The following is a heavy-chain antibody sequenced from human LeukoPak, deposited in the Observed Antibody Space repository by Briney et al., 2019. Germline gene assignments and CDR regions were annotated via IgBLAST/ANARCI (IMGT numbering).Heavy chain of an antibody. J-gene: IGHJ1*01. CDR1: GYTFTSYG. CDR2: ISAYNGNT. CDR3: ARAGVAVAGTQYFQL. Sequence: GASVKVSCKASGYTFTSYGISWVRQAPGQGLEWMGWISAYNGNTNYAQKLQGRVTMTTDTSTSTAYMDLRSLRSDDTAVYYCARAGVAVAGTQYFQLWGQGTLVTVSS. D-gene: IGHD6-19*01. V-gene: IGHV1-18*01.